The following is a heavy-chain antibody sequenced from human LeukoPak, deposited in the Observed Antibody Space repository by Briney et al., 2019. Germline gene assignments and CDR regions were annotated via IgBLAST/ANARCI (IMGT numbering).Heavy chain of an antibody. CDR3: ARSSSTLSDAFDI. J-gene: IGHJ3*02. CDR2: MNPNSGNT. V-gene: IGHV1-8*01. CDR1: GYTFTSSD. Sequence: GALVKVSCKASGYTFTSSDINWVRQATGQGLEWMGWMNPNSGNTASAQKFQGRVTMTRNTSISTAYMELSSLRSKDTAVYYCARSSSTLSDAFDIWGQGTMVTVSS.